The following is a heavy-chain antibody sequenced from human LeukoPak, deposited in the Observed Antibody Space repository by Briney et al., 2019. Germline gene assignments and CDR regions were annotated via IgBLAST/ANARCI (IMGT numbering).Heavy chain of an antibody. V-gene: IGHV3-48*03. J-gene: IGHJ4*02. D-gene: IGHD5-12*01. CDR3: ARDFRGYSGYGGNY. CDR1: GFTFSSYE. Sequence: GGSLRLSCAASGFTFSSYEMNWVRQAPGKGLEWVSYISSSGSTIYYADSVKGRFTISRDNAKNSLYLQMNSLRAEDTAVYYCARDFRGYSGYGGNYWGQGTLVTVSS. CDR2: ISSSGSTI.